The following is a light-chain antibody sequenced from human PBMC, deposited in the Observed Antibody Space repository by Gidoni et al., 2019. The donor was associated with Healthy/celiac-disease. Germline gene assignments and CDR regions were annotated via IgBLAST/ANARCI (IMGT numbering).Light chain of an antibody. Sequence: LDPLSLPVTPGEPASISCRSSQSPLHSNGYNYLDWYLQKSGQSPQLLIYLGSNRASGVPDRFSGSGSGTDFTLKISRVEAEDVGVYYCMQALQPLYSFGQGTKLEIK. J-gene: IGKJ2*03. V-gene: IGKV2-28*01. CDR2: LGS. CDR1: QSPLHSNGYNY. CDR3: MQALQPLYS.